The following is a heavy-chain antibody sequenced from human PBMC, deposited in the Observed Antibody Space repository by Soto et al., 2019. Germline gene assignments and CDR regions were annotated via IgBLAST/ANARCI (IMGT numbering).Heavy chain of an antibody. CDR1: GGTFGNSA. CDR3: ARDEERQQLDGNYCDGIDV. D-gene: IGHD6-25*01. CDR2: IMPIFPTP. V-gene: IGHV1-69*05. Sequence: QVQLVQSGAEVKKPGSSVTVSCKASGGTFGNSAISWVRQAPGQGLEWMGGIMPIFPTPDYAEKFQGRVTITSDESTSTAYMALTSLRSEDTAVYYCARDEERQQLDGNYCDGIDVWGQGTTVTVSS. J-gene: IGHJ6*02.